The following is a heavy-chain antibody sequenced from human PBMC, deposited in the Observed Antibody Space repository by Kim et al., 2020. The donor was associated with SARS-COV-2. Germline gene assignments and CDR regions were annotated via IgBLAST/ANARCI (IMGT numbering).Heavy chain of an antibody. Sequence: GGSLRLSCAASGFTFSSCAMHWVRQVPGKGLEWVSVISYDGSKKYYADSVKGRFTISRDNSKNTLYLQMNSLRAEDRAMYYCARDPWSVIRGVTYSYYGMDVWGKGTPVTVSS. V-gene: IGHV3-30-3*01. CDR1: GFTFSSCA. CDR3: ARDPWSVIRGVTYSYYGMDV. J-gene: IGHJ6*04. D-gene: IGHD3-10*01. CDR2: ISYDGSKK.